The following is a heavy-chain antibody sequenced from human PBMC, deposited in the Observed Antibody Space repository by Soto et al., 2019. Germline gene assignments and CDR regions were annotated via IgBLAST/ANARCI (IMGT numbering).Heavy chain of an antibody. D-gene: IGHD3-10*01. J-gene: IGHJ4*02. CDR3: GRDSVWFWADPIDN. CDR1: GFTFSNYA. CDR2: ISYDGSIE. Sequence: QVQLVESGGGVVQPGRSLRLSCAASGFTFSNYAMHWVRQAPGKGLDWVAVISYDGSIEYYSESVKGRFTMSRYNSENTVYLQMNSLRTEDTAVYFGGRDSVWFWADPIDNLGQGTLVPVSS. V-gene: IGHV3-30*03.